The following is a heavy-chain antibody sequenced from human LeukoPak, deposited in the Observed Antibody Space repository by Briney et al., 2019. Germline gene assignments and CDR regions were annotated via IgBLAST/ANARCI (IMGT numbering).Heavy chain of an antibody. D-gene: IGHD3-9*01. V-gene: IGHV3-7*05. CDR2: IKQDGSEK. Sequence: PGGSLRLSCAASGFTFSSYWMSWVRQAPGKGLEWVANIKQDGSEKYYVDSVKGRFTISRDNAKNSLYLQMNSLRAEDTAVYYCARDFEYYDILTGYSLNWFDPWGQGTLVTVSS. J-gene: IGHJ5*02. CDR3: ARDFEYYDILTGYSLNWFDP. CDR1: GFTFSSYW.